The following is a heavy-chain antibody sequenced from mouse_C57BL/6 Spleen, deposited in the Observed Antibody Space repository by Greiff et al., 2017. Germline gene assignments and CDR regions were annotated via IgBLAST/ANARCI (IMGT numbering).Heavy chain of an antibody. V-gene: IGHV5-17*01. CDR2: ISSGSSTT. D-gene: IGHD1-1*01. CDR1: GFTFSDYG. CDR3: ARQYYGSSYFDY. Sequence: EVKLMESGGGLVKPGGSLKLSCAASGFTFSDYGMHWVRQAPEKGLEWVAYISSGSSTTYYADTVKGRFTISRDNAKNTLFLQMTSMRSEDTAMYYCARQYYGSSYFDYWGQGTTLTVSS. J-gene: IGHJ2*01.